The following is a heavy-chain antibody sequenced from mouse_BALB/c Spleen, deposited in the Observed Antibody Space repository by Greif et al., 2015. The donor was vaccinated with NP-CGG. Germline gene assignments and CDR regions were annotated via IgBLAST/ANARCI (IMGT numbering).Heavy chain of an antibody. CDR2: FLPSVGET. V-gene: IGHV1-74*01. D-gene: IGHD2-1*01. J-gene: IGHJ4*01. CDR3: ARCYGNYDYAMDY. CDR1: GSPFPSYW. Sequence: QVQLQQSGAKRVSLGASLKLSCRASGSPFPSYWLTWVRRSPGQGFDWIGMFLPSVGETRLNQKFKDEATLTVDKSSSTAYMQLSSPTSEDSAVYYCARCYGNYDYAMDYWGQGTSATVSS.